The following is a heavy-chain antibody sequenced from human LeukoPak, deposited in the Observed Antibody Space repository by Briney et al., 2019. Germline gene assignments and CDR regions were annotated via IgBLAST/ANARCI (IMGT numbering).Heavy chain of an antibody. Sequence: SVKVSCKASGYTFSSYAISWVRQAPGQGLEWMGGIIPIFDTGNYAQKFQGRLTVTADESTSTAYMELSSLRSEDTAVYYCARTYYYDSSGYYFDYWGQGTLVTVSS. V-gene: IGHV1-69*01. CDR1: GYTFSSYA. CDR3: ARTYYYDSSGYYFDY. D-gene: IGHD3-22*01. J-gene: IGHJ4*02. CDR2: IIPIFDTG.